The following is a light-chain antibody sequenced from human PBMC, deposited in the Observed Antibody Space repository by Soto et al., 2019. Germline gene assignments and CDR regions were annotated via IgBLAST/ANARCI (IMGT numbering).Light chain of an antibody. J-gene: IGKJ2*01. CDR3: MQAVQYPRT. V-gene: IGKV2-28*01. Sequence: DLVMTQSPLSLPATPGEPASISCRSSQSLLHSNGYNYLDWYLQKPGQSPQLLIYAGSNRASGVPDRFSGSGSATDFTLKISRVEAEDVGTYYCMQAVQYPRTFGPGTKLEIK. CDR2: AGS. CDR1: QSLLHSNGYNY.